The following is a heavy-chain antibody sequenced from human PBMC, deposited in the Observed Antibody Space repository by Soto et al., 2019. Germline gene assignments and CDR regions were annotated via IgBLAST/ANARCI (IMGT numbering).Heavy chain of an antibody. CDR1: GGSFSDYY. D-gene: IGHD3-9*01. V-gene: IGHV4-34*01. Sequence: QVQLRQWGAGLLKPSETLSLTCAVFGGSFSDYYWTWIRQPPGKGLEWIGEINHSGTTSYNPSLKSRLTISVDTSNNQFSLKLSSVTAAYTAVYYCARKPIYHFFAGYYSVDYWGLGTLVTVSS. CDR3: ARKPIYHFFAGYYSVDY. CDR2: INHSGTT. J-gene: IGHJ4*02.